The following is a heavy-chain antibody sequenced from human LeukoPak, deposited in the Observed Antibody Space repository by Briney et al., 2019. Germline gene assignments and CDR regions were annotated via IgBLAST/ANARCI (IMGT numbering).Heavy chain of an antibody. J-gene: IGHJ3*02. CDR2: ISSSSSTI. CDR1: GFTFSSYS. D-gene: IGHD3-22*01. Sequence: GGSLRLSCAASGFTFSSYSMNWVRQAPGKGLEWVSYISSSSSTIYYADSVKGRFTISRDNAKNSLCLQMNSLRVEDTAVYYCATSGPAYYDSSGFYPGAFDIWGQGTMVTVSS. CDR3: ATSGPAYYDSSGFYPGAFDI. V-gene: IGHV3-48*01.